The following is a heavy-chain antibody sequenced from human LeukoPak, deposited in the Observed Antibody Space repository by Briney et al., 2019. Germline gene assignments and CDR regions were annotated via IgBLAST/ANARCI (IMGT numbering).Heavy chain of an antibody. V-gene: IGHV3-7*01. CDR1: GFRFSNYW. CDR3: ARDRSSSG. D-gene: IGHD6-6*01. Sequence: GGSLRLSCATSGFRFSNYWMSWVRQAPGEGLEWVASIQYDGSETYYVDSVRGRFTISRDNAQNSLYLQMNSLRAEDTAVYYCARDRSSSGWGQGTLVTVSS. CDR2: IQYDGSET. J-gene: IGHJ4*02.